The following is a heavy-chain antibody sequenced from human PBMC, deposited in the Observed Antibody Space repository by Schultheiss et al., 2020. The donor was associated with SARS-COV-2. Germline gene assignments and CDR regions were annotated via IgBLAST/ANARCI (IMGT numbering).Heavy chain of an antibody. D-gene: IGHD3-22*01. CDR2: INHSGST. CDR3: ARTHYYDSSGDY. CDR1: GGSFSGYY. Sequence: SETLSLTCAVYGGSFSGYYWSWIRQPPGKGLEWIGEINHSGSTNYNPSLKSRVTISVDKSKNQFSLKLSSVTAADTAVYYCARTHYYDSSGDYWGQGTLVTVSS. J-gene: IGHJ4*02. V-gene: IGHV4-34*01.